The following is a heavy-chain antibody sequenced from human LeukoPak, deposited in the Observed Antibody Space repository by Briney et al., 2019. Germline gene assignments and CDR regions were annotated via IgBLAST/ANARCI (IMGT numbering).Heavy chain of an antibody. V-gene: IGHV1-46*01. CDR2: INPSGGST. Sequence: ASVKVSRKASGYTFSGYYMHWVRQAPGQGLEWMGIINPSGGSTSYAQKFQGRVTMTRDTSTSTVYMELSRLRSDDTAVYYCARGSGIAAVYYYYYYYMDVWGKGTTVTISS. J-gene: IGHJ6*03. D-gene: IGHD6-13*01. CDR1: GYTFSGYY. CDR3: ARGSGIAAVYYYYYYYMDV.